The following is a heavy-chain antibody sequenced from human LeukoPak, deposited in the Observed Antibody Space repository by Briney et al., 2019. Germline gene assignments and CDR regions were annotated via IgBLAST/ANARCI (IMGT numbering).Heavy chain of an antibody. D-gene: IGHD3-10*01. J-gene: IGHJ4*01. CDR3: ARVSLLWFGFDY. CDR1: GYTFTSYA. CDR2: INAGNGNT. Sequence: GASVKVSCKASGYTFTSYAMHWVRQAPGQRLEWMGWINAGNGNTKYSQKFQGRVTITRDTSASTAYMELSSLRSEDTAVYYCARVSLLWFGFDYWGQGTLVTVSS. V-gene: IGHV1-3*01.